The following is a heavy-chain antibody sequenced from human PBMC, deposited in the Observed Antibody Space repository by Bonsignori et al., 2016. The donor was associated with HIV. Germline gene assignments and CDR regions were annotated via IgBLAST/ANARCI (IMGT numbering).Heavy chain of an antibody. CDR2: IKEDGSAK. CDR3: ARDPYTKAFDI. CDR1: GFTFNTYW. Sequence: EVLLVESGGGLVQPGGSLRLSCVVSGFTFNTYWMFWVRQAPGRGLEWVASIKEDGSAKDYVDAVKDRFTISRDNAKNLLYLQMNSLRAEDTAVYYCARDPYTKAFDIWGQGTIVT. J-gene: IGHJ3*02. V-gene: IGHV3-7*01. D-gene: IGHD2-2*02.